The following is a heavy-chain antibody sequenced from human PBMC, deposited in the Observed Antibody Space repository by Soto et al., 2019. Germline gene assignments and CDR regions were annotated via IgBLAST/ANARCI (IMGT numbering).Heavy chain of an antibody. D-gene: IGHD4-4*01. CDR3: ARESRVGSNAGASSDI. Sequence: SXXXSCQASGYVFPSFGINWVRQAPGQGLEWMGWISPXNGXXKYAKSLNGRVTMTTDTSTTXAXXERRSLRSDDTAMYYCARESRVGSNAGASSDIWGQGTMVAVSS. CDR1: GYVFPSFG. J-gene: IGHJ3*02. V-gene: IGHV1-18*01. CDR2: ISPXNGXX.